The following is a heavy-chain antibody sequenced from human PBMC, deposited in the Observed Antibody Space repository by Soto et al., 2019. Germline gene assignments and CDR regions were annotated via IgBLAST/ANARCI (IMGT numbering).Heavy chain of an antibody. CDR3: AKDIGFQQHLFVFDN. D-gene: IGHD6-13*01. CDR2: IVPVFGTP. Sequence: QVQLVQSGAEVKKPGSSVKVSCKASGGVFSNYALTWVRQAPGQGLEWVGGIVPVFGTPNYAPKFQGRVTVTADESTRTGYMELSSLTSEDTAMYYCAKDIGFQQHLFVFDNWGQGTLVTVSS. J-gene: IGHJ4*02. V-gene: IGHV1-69*01. CDR1: GGVFSNYA.